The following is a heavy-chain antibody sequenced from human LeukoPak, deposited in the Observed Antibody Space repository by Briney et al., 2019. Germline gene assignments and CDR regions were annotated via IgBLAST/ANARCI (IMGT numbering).Heavy chain of an antibody. CDR3: AREPSYYDFWSGSYYYYGMDV. D-gene: IGHD3-3*01. CDR1: GYTFTSYY. CDR2: INPSGGST. V-gene: IGHV1-46*01. J-gene: IGHJ6*02. Sequence: ASVKVSCTASGYTFTSYYMHWVRQAPGQGLEWMGIINPSGGSTSYAQKFQGRVTMTRDTSTSTVYMELSSLRSEDTAVYYCAREPSYYDFWSGSYYYYGMDVWGQGTTVTVSS.